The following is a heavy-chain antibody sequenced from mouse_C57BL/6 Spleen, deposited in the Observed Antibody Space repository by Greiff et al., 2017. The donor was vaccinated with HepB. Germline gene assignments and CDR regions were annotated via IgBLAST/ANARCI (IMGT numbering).Heavy chain of an antibody. V-gene: IGHV3-6*01. J-gene: IGHJ3*01. D-gene: IGHD2-5*01. CDR3: ARERDYSNPWFAY. CDR2: ISYDGSN. Sequence: EVKLMESGPGLVKPSQSLSLTCSVTGYSITSGYYWNWIRQFPGNKLEWMGYISYDGSNNYNPSLKNRISITRDTSKNQFFLKLNSVTTEDTATYYCARERDYSNPWFAYWGQGTLVTVSA. CDR1: GYSITSGYY.